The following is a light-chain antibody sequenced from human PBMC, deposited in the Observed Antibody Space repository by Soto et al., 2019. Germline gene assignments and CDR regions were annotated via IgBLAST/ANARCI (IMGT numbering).Light chain of an antibody. CDR2: EVS. Sequence: QSALTQPPSASGSPGQSVTISCTGTSSDVGGYNYVSWYQQHPGRAPKLMIYEVSKRPSGVPDRFSGSKSGNTASLIVSGLQTEDEADYYCSSYAGSNNQVFGTGTKVTVL. V-gene: IGLV2-8*01. CDR3: SSYAGSNNQV. J-gene: IGLJ1*01. CDR1: SSDVGGYNY.